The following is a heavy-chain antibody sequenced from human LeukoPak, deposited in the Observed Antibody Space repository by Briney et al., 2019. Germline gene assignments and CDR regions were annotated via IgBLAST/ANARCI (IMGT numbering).Heavy chain of an antibody. CDR1: GGSISSYY. CDR3: AIAVRARYFDWLPLPANFYYFDY. V-gene: IGHV4-59*01. Sequence: SETLSLTCTVSGGSISSYYWSWIRQPPGKGLEWIGYIYYSGSTNYNPSLKSRVTISVGTSKNQFSLKLSSVTAADTAVYYCAIAVRARYFDWLPLPANFYYFDYWGQGTLVTVSS. CDR2: IYYSGST. J-gene: IGHJ4*02. D-gene: IGHD3-9*01.